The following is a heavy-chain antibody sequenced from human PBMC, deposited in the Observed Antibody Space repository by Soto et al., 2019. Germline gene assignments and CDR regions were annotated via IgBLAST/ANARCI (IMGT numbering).Heavy chain of an antibody. CDR3: ARGDMEVIPGAVLNYYYYAMDV. CDR2: IYYSGRT. J-gene: IGHJ6*02. CDR1: GGSSSTYY. V-gene: IGHV4-59*01. D-gene: IGHD2-2*01. Sequence: SETLSLTCTASGGSSSTYYWSWIRQPPGKGLEWIGYIYYSGRTNYNPSLKSRVTLSVDTSKNQFSLKLNSVTAADTAVYYCARGDMEVIPGAVLNYYYYAMDVWGQGTTVTVSS.